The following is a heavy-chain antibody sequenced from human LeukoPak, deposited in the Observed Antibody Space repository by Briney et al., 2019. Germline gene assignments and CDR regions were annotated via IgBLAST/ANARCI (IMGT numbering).Heavy chain of an antibody. V-gene: IGHV4-59*01. CDR2: VFYTGRT. CDR1: GDSMNEYY. D-gene: IGHD3-3*01. J-gene: IGHJ4*02. Sequence: SETLSLTCTVSGDSMNEYYWSWVRQPPGKGLELIGYVFYTGRTNYRPSLKNRVTISLDTSKNQFSLRLSSVTAADTAVYYCARYDYYAYDYWGQGNLVTVSS. CDR3: ARYDYYAYDY.